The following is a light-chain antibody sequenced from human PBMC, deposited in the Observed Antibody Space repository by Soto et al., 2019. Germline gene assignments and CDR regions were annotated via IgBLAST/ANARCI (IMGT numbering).Light chain of an antibody. CDR3: QQRSDWPPIT. CDR1: QSVSSY. V-gene: IGKV3-11*01. CDR2: DAS. Sequence: EIVMTQSPATLSVSPGERATLSCRASQSVSSYLAWNQQKPGQAPRLLIYDASNRATGIPARFSGSGSGTDFTLTISGLEPEDFAVYYCQQRSDWPPITFGQGTRLEI. J-gene: IGKJ5*01.